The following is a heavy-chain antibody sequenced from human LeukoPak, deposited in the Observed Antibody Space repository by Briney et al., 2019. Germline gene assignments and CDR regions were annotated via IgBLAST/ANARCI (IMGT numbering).Heavy chain of an antibody. Sequence: GGSLRLSCAASGFTFSSYAMNWVRQAPAKGLEWVPSISGSSSYIYYADSVKGRFTISRDNAKNSLYLQMNSLRAEDTAVYYCARDNDYGDYEPFDYWGQGTLVIVSS. J-gene: IGHJ4*02. CDR1: GFTFSSYA. V-gene: IGHV3-21*06. CDR3: ARDNDYGDYEPFDY. CDR2: ISGSSSYI. D-gene: IGHD4-17*01.